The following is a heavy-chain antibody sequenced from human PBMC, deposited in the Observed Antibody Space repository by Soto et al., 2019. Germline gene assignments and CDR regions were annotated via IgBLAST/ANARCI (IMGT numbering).Heavy chain of an antibody. V-gene: IGHV3-9*01. Sequence: EVQLVESGGRLVQPGRSLRLSCVGTGLNFDDFAMHWVRQAPGKGLEWVSGITWNSRVLAYADSVKGRFTISRDNVKNSLFLQMNSLRAEDTAFYFCARDSGIVAAGRFSFDPRGQGTLVTVSS. CDR2: ITWNSRVL. J-gene: IGHJ5*02. D-gene: IGHD6-13*01. CDR3: ARDSGIVAAGRFSFDP. CDR1: GLNFDDFA.